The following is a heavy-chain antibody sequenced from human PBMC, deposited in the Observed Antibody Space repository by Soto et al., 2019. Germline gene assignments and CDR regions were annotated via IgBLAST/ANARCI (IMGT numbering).Heavy chain of an antibody. CDR2: ISWEDDK. D-gene: IGHD2-2*01. CDR1: GFSLNTTRTG. Sequence: QITLKESGPTLVKPTQTLTLTCTFSGFSLNTTRTGVGWIRQPRGKALEWLALISWEDDKRYSPSLKSRLTITKNTSKNQVVLTMTNMDPVDTGTYYCAHRGQDQLLFDYWGQGTLVIVSS. V-gene: IGHV2-5*02. CDR3: AHRGQDQLLFDY. J-gene: IGHJ4*02.